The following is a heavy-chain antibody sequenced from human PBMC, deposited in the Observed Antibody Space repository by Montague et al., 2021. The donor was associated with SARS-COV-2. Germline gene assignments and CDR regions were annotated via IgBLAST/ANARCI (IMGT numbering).Heavy chain of an antibody. CDR1: DGSFSDYS. V-gene: IGHV4-34*01. Sequence: SETLSLTCAVYDGSFSDYSWTWIRQPPGKGLEWIGEINHRGSTNXNPSLKSRVTISVDTSKNQFSLKMTSGTAADTAVYYCARGRQHINMVVVVVTGGEYYFDFWGQGTLVAVSS. J-gene: IGHJ4*02. CDR2: INHRGST. CDR3: ARGRQHINMVVVVVTGGEYYFDF. D-gene: IGHD3-22*01.